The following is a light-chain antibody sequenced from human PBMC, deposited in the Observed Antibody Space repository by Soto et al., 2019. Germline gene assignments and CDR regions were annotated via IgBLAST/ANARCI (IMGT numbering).Light chain of an antibody. J-gene: IGLJ2*01. Sequence: QAVVTQPPSVSGAPGQRVTISCTGSSSKIGAGYDVHWYQQFPGTAPKLLIYGDSNRPSGVPDRFSGSKSGTSASLAITGLQAEDEADYYCQSYDSTLSGSRVFGGGTKLTVL. CDR1: SSKIGAGYD. CDR2: GDS. CDR3: QSYDSTLSGSRV. V-gene: IGLV1-40*01.